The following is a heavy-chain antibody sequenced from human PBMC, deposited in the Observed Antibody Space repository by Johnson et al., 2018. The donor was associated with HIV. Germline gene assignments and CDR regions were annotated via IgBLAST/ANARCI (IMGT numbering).Heavy chain of an antibody. CDR2: ISNSGNT. Sequence: VQLVESGGGLVQPGGSLRLSCAASGFTFSHYDMHWVRQVTGTGLEWVSYISNSGNTYYADSVKGRFTISRDNSKNTLYLQMNSLRAEDTAVYYCARDVKGAFDIWGQGTMVTVSS. CDR3: ARDVKGAFDI. J-gene: IGHJ3*02. V-gene: IGHV3-69-1*01. CDR1: GFTFSHYD.